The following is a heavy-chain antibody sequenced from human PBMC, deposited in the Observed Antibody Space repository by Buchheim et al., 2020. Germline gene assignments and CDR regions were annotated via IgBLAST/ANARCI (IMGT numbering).Heavy chain of an antibody. CDR3: ARDMRGGGNRGVDY. CDR1: GFTFSSYG. CDR2: IWYDGSNK. J-gene: IGHJ4*02. V-gene: IGHV3-33*01. D-gene: IGHD2-21*01. Sequence: QVQLVESGGGVVQPGRSLRLSCAASGFTFSSYGMHWVRQAPGKGLEWVAVIWYDGSNKYYADSVKGRFTISRDNSKNTLYLQMNSLRAEDTAVYYCARDMRGGGNRGVDYWGQGTL.